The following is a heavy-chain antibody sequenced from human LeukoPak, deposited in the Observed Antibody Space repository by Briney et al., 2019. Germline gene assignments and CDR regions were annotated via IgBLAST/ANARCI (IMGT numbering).Heavy chain of an antibody. CDR3: ARDRDYYDSSDYYDHAAFDI. Sequence: SETLSLTCTVSGGSISSYYWSWIRQPAGKGLEWIGRIYTSGSTNYNPSLKSRVTMSVDTSKNQFSLKLSSVTAADTAVYYCARDRDYYDSSDYYDHAAFDIWGQGTMVTVSS. CDR1: GGSISSYY. CDR2: IYTSGST. J-gene: IGHJ3*02. V-gene: IGHV4-4*07. D-gene: IGHD3-22*01.